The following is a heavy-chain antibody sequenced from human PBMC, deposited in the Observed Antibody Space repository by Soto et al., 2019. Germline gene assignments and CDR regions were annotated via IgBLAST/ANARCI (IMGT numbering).Heavy chain of an antibody. V-gene: IGHV4-59*02. CDR1: VDSVRSCY. D-gene: IGHD1-26*01. Sequence: ESLSLTCTVPVDSVRSCYWSWIRQPPGKGLEWIGYIYYSGYTSYNPSLKSRVTISVDTSKNQFSLKLNSVTAADTAVYYCARCFSGNYPSRPEEQYYFDSWGQGTLVTVSS. J-gene: IGHJ4*02. CDR2: IYYSGYT. CDR3: ARCFSGNYPSRPEEQYYFDS.